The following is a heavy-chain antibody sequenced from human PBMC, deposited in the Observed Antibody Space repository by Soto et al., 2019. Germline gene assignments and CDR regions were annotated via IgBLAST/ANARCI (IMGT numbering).Heavy chain of an antibody. V-gene: IGHV3-30*18. J-gene: IGHJ4*02. D-gene: IGHD6-6*01. CDR2: ISYDGSNK. CDR1: GFTFSSYG. Sequence: PGGSLRLSCAASGFTFSSYGMHWVRQAPGKGLEWVAVISYDGSNKYYADSVKGRFTISRDNSKNTLYLQMNSLRAEDTAVYYCAKDIVSSSPDYWGQGTLVTVS. CDR3: AKDIVSSSPDY.